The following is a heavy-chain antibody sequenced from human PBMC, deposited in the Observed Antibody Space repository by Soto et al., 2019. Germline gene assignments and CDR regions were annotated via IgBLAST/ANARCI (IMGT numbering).Heavy chain of an antibody. CDR1: GFTFTTYW. CDR3: ARDRGWDIVVIPASFDS. V-gene: IGHV3-7*01. CDR2: INKDGSDK. J-gene: IGHJ4*02. D-gene: IGHD2-2*01. Sequence: EVQLVESGGGLVQPGGSLRLSCAASGFTFTTYWMSWVRQTPGTGLEWLANINKDGSDKYYVDSVKGRFTISRDNAKNSLFLQMNSLTAEDTAVYYCARDRGWDIVVIPASFDSWGQGTLVTVSS.